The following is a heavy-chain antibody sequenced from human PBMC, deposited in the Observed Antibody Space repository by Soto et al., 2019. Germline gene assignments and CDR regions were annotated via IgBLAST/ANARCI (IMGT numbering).Heavy chain of an antibody. CDR1: GFSFSSYA. D-gene: IGHD3-16*01. Sequence: EVQLLESGGGLVQPGGSLRLSCAASGFSFSSYAMSWVRQAPGKGLEWVSGISDSGGNTYYADSVKGRFTISRDNSKNTLYLQMNSLRAEDTAVYYSAKVRSDYATVGANLYYFDYWGQGTLVTVSS. J-gene: IGHJ4*02. CDR3: AKVRSDYATVGANLYYFDY. CDR2: ISDSGGNT. V-gene: IGHV3-23*01.